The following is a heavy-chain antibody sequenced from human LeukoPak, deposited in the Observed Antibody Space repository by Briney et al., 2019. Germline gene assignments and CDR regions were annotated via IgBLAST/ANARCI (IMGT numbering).Heavy chain of an antibody. Sequence: GGSLRLSCAASGFTVSSNYMSWVRQAPGKGLEWVSVIYSGGSTYFADSVKGRFAISRDNSKNTLYLQMNSLRAEDTAVYYCARVGVAGPFDYWGQGTLVTVSS. CDR3: ARVGVAGPFDY. D-gene: IGHD3-3*01. V-gene: IGHV3-53*01. CDR1: GFTVSSNY. CDR2: IYSGGST. J-gene: IGHJ4*02.